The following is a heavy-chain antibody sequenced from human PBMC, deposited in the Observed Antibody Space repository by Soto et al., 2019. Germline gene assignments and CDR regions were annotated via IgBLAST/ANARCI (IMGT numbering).Heavy chain of an antibody. V-gene: IGHV3-30-3*01. Sequence: SGGSLRLSCAASGFTFSSYATHWVRQAPGKGLEWVAVISYDGSNKYYADSVKGRFTISRDNSKNTLYLQMNSLRAEDTAVYYCARETYYDFWSGPYYGMDVWGQGTTVTVSS. CDR2: ISYDGSNK. J-gene: IGHJ6*02. D-gene: IGHD3-3*01. CDR3: ARETYYDFWSGPYYGMDV. CDR1: GFTFSSYA.